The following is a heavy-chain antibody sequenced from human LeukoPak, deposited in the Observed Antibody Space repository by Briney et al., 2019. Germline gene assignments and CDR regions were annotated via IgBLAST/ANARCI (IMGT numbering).Heavy chain of an antibody. Sequence: GGSLRLSCAASGFTFSTYAMSWVRQAPGKGLEWVSSISGSGGSTHYADSVKGRFTISRDNSKNTLYLQMNSLRVEDTAVYYCANGGLWLPTRTAWGQGTLVTVSS. J-gene: IGHJ5*02. CDR1: GFTFSTYA. CDR3: ANGGLWLPTRTA. CDR2: ISGSGGST. V-gene: IGHV3-23*01. D-gene: IGHD3-22*01.